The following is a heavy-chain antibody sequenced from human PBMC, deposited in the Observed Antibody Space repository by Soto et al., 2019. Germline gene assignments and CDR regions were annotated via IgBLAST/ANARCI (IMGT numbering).Heavy chain of an antibody. CDR1: GFTPSGYW. CDR2: ISSDGRTT. CDR3: VRGNSGYGNFDY. J-gene: IGHJ4*02. Sequence: PGGSLRLSCAASGFTPSGYWMHWVRQVPGKGLVWVSRISSDGRTTNYADSVGGRFTISRDNAKNTLYVQMNSLRAEDTAVYYCVRGNSGYGNFDYWGQGTLVTVSS. D-gene: IGHD5-12*01. V-gene: IGHV3-74*01.